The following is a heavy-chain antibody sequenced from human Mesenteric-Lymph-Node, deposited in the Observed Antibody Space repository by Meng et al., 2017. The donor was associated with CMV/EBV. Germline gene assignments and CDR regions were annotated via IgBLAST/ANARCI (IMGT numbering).Heavy chain of an antibody. CDR1: GFTFSSYW. CDR3: ARGRYDFWSGRGTADNYYYGMDV. J-gene: IGHJ6*02. V-gene: IGHV3-74*01. D-gene: IGHD3-3*01. CDR2: INSDGSST. Sequence: GGSLRLSCAASGFTFSSYWMHWVRQAPGKGLVWVSRINSDGSSTSYADSVKGRFTISRDNARNSLYLQMNSLRAEDTAVYYCARGRYDFWSGRGTADNYYYGMDVWGQGTTVTVSS.